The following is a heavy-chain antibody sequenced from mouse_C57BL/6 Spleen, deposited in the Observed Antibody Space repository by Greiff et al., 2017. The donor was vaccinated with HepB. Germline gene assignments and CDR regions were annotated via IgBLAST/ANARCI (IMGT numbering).Heavy chain of an antibody. CDR3: ARSGDQSPYWYFDV. CDR1: GYTFTSYW. V-gene: IGHV1-52*01. CDR2: IDPSDSET. D-gene: IGHD6-2*01. J-gene: IGHJ1*03. Sequence: QVQLQQPGAELVRPGSSVKLSCKASGYTFTSYWMHWVKQRPIQGLEWIGNIDPSDSETHYNQKFKDKATLTVDKSSSTAYMQLSSLTSEDSAVYYCARSGDQSPYWYFDVWGTGTTVTVSS.